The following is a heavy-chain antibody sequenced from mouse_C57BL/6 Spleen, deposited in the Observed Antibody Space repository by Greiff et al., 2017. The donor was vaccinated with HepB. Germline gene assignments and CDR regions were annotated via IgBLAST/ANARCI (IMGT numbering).Heavy chain of an antibody. CDR2: IYPGDGDT. J-gene: IGHJ2*01. V-gene: IGHV1-82*01. D-gene: IGHD2-2*01. CDR1: GYAFSSSW. CDR3: AREETTMVTNYFDY. Sequence: VQLQQSGPELVKPGASVKISCKASGYAFSSSWMNWVKQRPGKGLEWIGRIYPGDGDTNYNGKFKGKATLTADKSSSTAYMQLSSLTSEDSAVYFCAREETTMVTNYFDYWGQGTTLTVSS.